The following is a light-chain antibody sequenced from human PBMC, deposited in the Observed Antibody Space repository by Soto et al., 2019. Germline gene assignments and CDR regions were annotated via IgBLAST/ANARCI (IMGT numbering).Light chain of an antibody. CDR1: TGAVTSGHY. CDR3: CSYAGSYTHVV. V-gene: IGLV7-46*01. Sequence: QAVVTQEPSLTVSPGGTVTLTCGSSTGAVTSGHYPYWFQQKPGQAPRTLIYDTSNKHSWTPARFSGSLLGGKAALTLSGAQPEDEAEYYCCSYAGSYTHVVFGGGTKLTVL. J-gene: IGLJ2*01. CDR2: DTS.